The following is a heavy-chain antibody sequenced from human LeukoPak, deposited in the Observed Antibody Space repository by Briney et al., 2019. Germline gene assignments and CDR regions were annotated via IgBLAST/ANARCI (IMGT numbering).Heavy chain of an antibody. D-gene: IGHD3-3*01. CDR1: GYTFTSYD. Sequence: ASVKVSCKASGYTFTSYDINWVRQATGQGLEWMGWMNPNSGNTGYAQKFQGRVTMTRNTSISTAYMELSSLRSEDTAVYYCARASYYDFWSSYFNHNYYYYGMDVWGQGTTVTVSS. V-gene: IGHV1-8*01. CDR2: MNPNSGNT. CDR3: ARASYYDFWSSYFNHNYYYYGMDV. J-gene: IGHJ6*02.